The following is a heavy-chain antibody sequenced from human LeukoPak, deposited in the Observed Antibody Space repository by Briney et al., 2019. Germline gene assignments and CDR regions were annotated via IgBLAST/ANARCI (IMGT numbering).Heavy chain of an antibody. CDR3: ARVLFSPYYYDSSGYYFDY. J-gene: IGHJ4*02. D-gene: IGHD3-22*01. Sequence: SETLSLTCTVSGGAVSSGSYYWSWIRQPPGQGLEWIGYIHYSGSTKYNPSLKSRVTISVDTSKNQFSLKLSSVTAADTAVYYCARVLFSPYYYDSSGYYFDYWGQGTLVTVSS. CDR1: GGAVSSGSYY. V-gene: IGHV4-61*01. CDR2: IHYSGST.